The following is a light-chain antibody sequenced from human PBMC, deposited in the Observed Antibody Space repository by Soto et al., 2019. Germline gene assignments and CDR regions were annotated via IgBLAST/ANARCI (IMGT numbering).Light chain of an antibody. V-gene: IGLV2-14*01. Sequence: QSALTQPASVSVSPGQSITISCTGTSSDVGGYNYVSWYQQYPGKAPKLMIYEVSNRPSGFSNRFSGSKSGNTASLTISGLKTEDEADYYCQSYDTHTFIFGGVTKRTVL. CDR3: QSYDTHTFI. J-gene: IGLJ2*01. CDR1: SSDVGGYNY. CDR2: EVS.